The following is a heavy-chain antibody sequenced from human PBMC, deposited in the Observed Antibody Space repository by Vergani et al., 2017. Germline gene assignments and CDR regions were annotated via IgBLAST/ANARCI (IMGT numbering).Heavy chain of an antibody. CDR3: ARVAPGDNSGWEPFDY. Sequence: QVQLVQSGTEVKKPGSSVKVSCKVSGDIFNNYTVTWVRQAPGQGLEWMGRIIPIIRLATSAQKFQERVKITGDTSTNTVYMEMNNLRSEDTAVYYCARVAPGDNSGWEPFDYWGQGTLVTVSS. V-gene: IGHV1-69*02. CDR1: GDIFNNYT. CDR2: IIPIIRLA. D-gene: IGHD6-19*01. J-gene: IGHJ4*02.